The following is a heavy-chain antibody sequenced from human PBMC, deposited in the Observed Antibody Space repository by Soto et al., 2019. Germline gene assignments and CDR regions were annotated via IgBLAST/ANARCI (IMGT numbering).Heavy chain of an antibody. V-gene: IGHV1-69*13. CDR2: IIPIFGTA. D-gene: IGHD1-20*01. CDR3: ARVSGITGTRDYYYYYGMDV. Sequence: SVKVSCKASGGTFSSYSISWVLQAPGQGLEWMGGIIPIFGTANYAQKFQGRVTITADESTSTAYMELSSLRSEDTAVYYCARVSGITGTRDYYYYYGMDVWGQGTTVTVSS. CDR1: GGTFSSYS. J-gene: IGHJ6*02.